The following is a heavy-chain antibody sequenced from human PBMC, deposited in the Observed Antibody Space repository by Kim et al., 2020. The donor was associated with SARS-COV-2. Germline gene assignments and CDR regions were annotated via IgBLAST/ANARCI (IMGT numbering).Heavy chain of an antibody. Sequence: SETLSLTCAVYGGSFSGYYWSWIRQPPGKGLEWIGEINHSGSTNYNPSLKSRVTISVDTSKNQFSLKLSSVTAADTAVYYCARVTVVPAAIYRGDYWGQGTLVTVSS. V-gene: IGHV4-34*01. CDR1: GGSFSGYY. CDR2: INHSGST. J-gene: IGHJ4*02. CDR3: ARVTVVPAAIYRGDY. D-gene: IGHD2-2*02.